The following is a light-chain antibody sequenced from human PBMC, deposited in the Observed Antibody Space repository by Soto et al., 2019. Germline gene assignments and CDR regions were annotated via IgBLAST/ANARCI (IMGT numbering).Light chain of an antibody. CDR1: QSVLYSSNNKNY. Sequence: DIVMTQSPDSLAVSLGERATINCKSSQSVLYSSNNKNYVAWYQQKPGQPPKLLIYWASTRESGVPDRFSVSGSGTDFTLTISSLQAEDVAVYYCQQYYTTPPTFGQGTKLEIK. CDR2: WAS. V-gene: IGKV4-1*01. CDR3: QQYYTTPPT. J-gene: IGKJ2*01.